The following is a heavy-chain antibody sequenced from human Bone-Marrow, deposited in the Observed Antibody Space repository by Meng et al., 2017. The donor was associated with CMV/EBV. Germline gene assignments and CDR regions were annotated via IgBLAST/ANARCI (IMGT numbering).Heavy chain of an antibody. J-gene: IGHJ6*02. CDR2: ISWNSGDM. D-gene: IGHD6-19*01. Sequence: GGSLRLSCAAFGFTFDDYAMHWVRQAPGKGLEWVSGISWNSGDMGHADSVKGRFTISRDNAQNSLYLQMNGLRAEDTALYYCVRDLFSSGWYAMDVWGQETTVTVSS. CDR1: GFTFDDYA. CDR3: VRDLFSSGWYAMDV. V-gene: IGHV3-9*01.